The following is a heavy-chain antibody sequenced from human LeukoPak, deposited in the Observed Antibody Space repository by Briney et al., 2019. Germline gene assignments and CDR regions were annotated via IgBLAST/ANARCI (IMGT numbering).Heavy chain of an antibody. D-gene: IGHD3-10*01. CDR3: ARDSPLSGSGNYMDV. CDR2: ISSSGSTI. Sequence: PGGSLRLSCAASGFTFSSYEMNWVRQAPGKGLEWVSYISSSGSTIYYADSVKGRFTISRDNAKNSPYLQMNGLRAEDTAVDYCARDSPLSGSGNYMDVWGKGTTVTISS. V-gene: IGHV3-48*03. CDR1: GFTFSSYE. J-gene: IGHJ6*03.